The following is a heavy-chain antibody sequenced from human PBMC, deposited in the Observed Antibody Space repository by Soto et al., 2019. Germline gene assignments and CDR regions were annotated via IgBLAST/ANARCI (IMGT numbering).Heavy chain of an antibody. CDR2: IYYSGST. Sequence: QVQLQESGPGLVKPSETLSLTCTVSVGSISSYYWSWIRQPPGKGLEWIGYIYYSGSTNYNPSLKSRVTISVDTSKNQFSLKLSSVTAADTAVYYCARAYGSGSYRPYYFDYWGQGTLVTVSS. CDR3: ARAYGSGSYRPYYFDY. D-gene: IGHD3-10*01. J-gene: IGHJ4*02. CDR1: VGSISSYY. V-gene: IGHV4-59*01.